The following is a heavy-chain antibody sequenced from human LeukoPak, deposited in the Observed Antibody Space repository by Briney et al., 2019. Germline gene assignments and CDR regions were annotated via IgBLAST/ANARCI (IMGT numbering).Heavy chain of an antibody. CDR3: ARDMGLSYYDSNDGITKDAFDI. D-gene: IGHD3-22*01. CDR1: GYTFTGYY. Sequence: ASVKVSCKASGYTFTGYYMHWVRQAPGQGLEWMGWINPNSGGTNYAQKFQGRVTMTRDTSISTAYMELSRLKSDDTAVYYCARDMGLSYYDSNDGITKDAFDIWGQGTMVTVSS. V-gene: IGHV1-2*02. J-gene: IGHJ3*02. CDR2: INPNSGGT.